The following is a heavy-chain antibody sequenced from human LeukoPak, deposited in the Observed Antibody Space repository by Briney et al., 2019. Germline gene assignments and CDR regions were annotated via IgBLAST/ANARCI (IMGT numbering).Heavy chain of an antibody. V-gene: IGHV4-30-4*01. CDR2: IYYSGGT. D-gene: IGHD3-10*01. J-gene: IGHJ5*02. CDR3: ARGWFGEYNNWFDP. Sequence: SETLSLTCTVSGGSISSGDYYWSWIRQPPGKGLEWIGYIYYSGGTYYNPSLKSRVTISVDTSKNQFSLKLSSVTAADTAVYYCARGWFGEYNNWFDPWGQGTLVTVSS. CDR1: GGSISSGDYY.